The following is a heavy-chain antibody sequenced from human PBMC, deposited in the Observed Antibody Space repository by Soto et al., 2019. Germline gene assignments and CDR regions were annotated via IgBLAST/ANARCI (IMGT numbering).Heavy chain of an antibody. CDR2: ISSSSSTI. V-gene: IGHV3-48*02. Sequence: GGSLRLSCAASGFTFSSYRMNWVRQAPGKGLEWVSYISSSSSTIYYADSVKGRFTISRHNAKNSLYLQMNSLRDEDTAVYYCARVHYYYDSSGYYHGRAFDIWGQGTMVTVS. CDR1: GFTFSSYR. CDR3: ARVHYYYDSSGYYHGRAFDI. J-gene: IGHJ3*02. D-gene: IGHD3-22*01.